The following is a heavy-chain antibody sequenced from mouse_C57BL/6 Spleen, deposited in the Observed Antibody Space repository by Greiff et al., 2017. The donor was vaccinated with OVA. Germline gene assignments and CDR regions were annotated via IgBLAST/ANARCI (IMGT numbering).Heavy chain of an antibody. CDR1: GYAFSSYW. D-gene: IGHD3-1*01. V-gene: IGHV1-80*01. CDR2: IYPGDGDT. Sequence: VQGVESGAELVKPGASVKISCKASGYAFSSYWMNWVKQRPGKGLEWIGQIYPGDGDTNYNGKFKGKATLTADKSSSTAYMQLSSLTSEDSAVYFCARAPSRDFDVWGTGTTVTVSS. J-gene: IGHJ1*03. CDR3: ARAPSRDFDV.